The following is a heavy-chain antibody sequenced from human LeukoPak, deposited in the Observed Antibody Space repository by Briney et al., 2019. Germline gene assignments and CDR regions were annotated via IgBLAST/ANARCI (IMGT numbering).Heavy chain of an antibody. CDR3: ASTPRLRLGELSEY. Sequence: ASVKVSCKVSGYTLTELSMHWVRQAPGKGLEWMGGFDPEDGETIYAQKFQGRVTMTEDTSTDTAYMELSSPRSEDTAVYYCASTPRLRLGELSEYWGQGTLVTVSS. D-gene: IGHD3-16*02. CDR2: FDPEDGET. V-gene: IGHV1-24*01. J-gene: IGHJ4*02. CDR1: GYTLTELS.